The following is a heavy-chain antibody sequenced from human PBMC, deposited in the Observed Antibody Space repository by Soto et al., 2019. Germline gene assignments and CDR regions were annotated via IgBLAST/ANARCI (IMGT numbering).Heavy chain of an antibody. CDR2: TLPMFSTG. D-gene: IGHD1-1*01. CDR1: GGTFRRDA. J-gene: IGHJ4*02. Sequence: QVQLVQSGAEVKKPGSSVKVSCKAAGGTFRRDAFSWVRQAPGQGLEWMGGTLPMFSTGNYAQRFQDRVTITADESTSTVYMDLSSLRAEDTAMYYCARDYTTWGQGTLVTVSS. CDR3: ARDYTT. V-gene: IGHV1-69*01.